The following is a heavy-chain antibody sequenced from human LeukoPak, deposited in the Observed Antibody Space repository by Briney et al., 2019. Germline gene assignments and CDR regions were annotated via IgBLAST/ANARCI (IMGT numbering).Heavy chain of an antibody. Sequence: GGSLRLSCAASGFTFSSYAMSWVRQAPGKGLEWVSAISGSGGSTYYADSVKGRFTISRDNSKNSLYLQMNSLRTEDTALYYCAKDSGLGYMDVWGKGTTVTVSS. D-gene: IGHD3/OR15-3a*01. CDR2: ISGSGGST. J-gene: IGHJ6*03. CDR1: GFTFSSYA. CDR3: AKDSGLGYMDV. V-gene: IGHV3-23*01.